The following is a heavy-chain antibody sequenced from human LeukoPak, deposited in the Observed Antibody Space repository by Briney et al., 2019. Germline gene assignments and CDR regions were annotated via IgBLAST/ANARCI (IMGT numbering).Heavy chain of an antibody. CDR1: GGSLSSYY. CDR2: IYYSGST. D-gene: IGHD6-19*01. Sequence: SETLSLTCTVSGGSLSSYYWSWIRQPPGTGLEWIGYIYYSGSTNYNPSLKSRVTISVDTSKNQFSLKLSSVTAADTAVYYCARGKRYSSGYFDYWGQGTLVTVSS. V-gene: IGHV4-59*01. CDR3: ARGKRYSSGYFDY. J-gene: IGHJ4*02.